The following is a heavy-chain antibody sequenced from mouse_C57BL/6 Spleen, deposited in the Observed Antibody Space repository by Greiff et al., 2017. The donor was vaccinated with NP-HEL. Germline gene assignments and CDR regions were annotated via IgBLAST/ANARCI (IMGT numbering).Heavy chain of an antibody. D-gene: IGHD2-9*01. CDR2: IDPSDSET. CDR1: GYTFTSYW. J-gene: IGHJ2*01. CDR3: ATSYYGYDVVYFDY. Sequence: VQLQQPGAELVRPGSSVKLSCKASGYTFTSYWMHWVKQRPIQGLEWIVNIDPSDSETHYNQKFKDKATLTVDKSSSTAYMQLSSLTSEDSAVYYCATSYYGYDVVYFDYWGQGTTLTVSS. V-gene: IGHV1-52*01.